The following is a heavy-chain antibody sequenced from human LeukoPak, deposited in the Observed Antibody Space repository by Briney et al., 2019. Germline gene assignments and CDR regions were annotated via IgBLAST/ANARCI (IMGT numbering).Heavy chain of an antibody. D-gene: IGHD5-18*01. V-gene: IGHV3-7*01. CDR2: IKQDGSEK. J-gene: IGHJ4*02. Sequence: GGSLRLSCAASGFTFSSYWMSWVRQAPGKGLEWVANIKQDGSEKYYVDSVKGRFTISRDNAKNSLYLQMDSLRAEDTAVYYCARRGNTAMVSNLDYWGQGTLVTVSS. CDR3: ARRGNTAMVSNLDY. CDR1: GFTFSSYW.